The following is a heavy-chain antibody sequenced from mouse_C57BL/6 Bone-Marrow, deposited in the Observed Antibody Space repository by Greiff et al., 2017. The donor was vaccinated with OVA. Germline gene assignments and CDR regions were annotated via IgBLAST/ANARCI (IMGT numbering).Heavy chain of an antibody. Sequence: VQLQQSGPELVKPGASVKISCKASGYSFTGYFMNWVKQSPEQSLEWIGEINPSTGGTTYNQKFKAKATLTVDKSSSTAYMQLKSLTSEDSAVYYCAREGSYDGFADWGQGTLVTVSA. J-gene: IGHJ3*01. CDR2: INPSTGGT. CDR3: AREGSYDGFAD. D-gene: IGHD2-12*01. CDR1: GYSFTGYF. V-gene: IGHV1-42*01.